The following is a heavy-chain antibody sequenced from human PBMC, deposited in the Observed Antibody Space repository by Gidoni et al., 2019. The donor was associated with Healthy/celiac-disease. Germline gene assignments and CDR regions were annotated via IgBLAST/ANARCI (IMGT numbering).Heavy chain of an antibody. V-gene: IGHV3-9*01. D-gene: IGHD6-19*01. J-gene: IGHJ4*02. CDR3: ASSGLNFDY. Sequence: EVQLVESGRGWLQPGRSLRLSCAASGFTFDDYAMHWVRQAPGKGLEWSSGISWNSGSIGYADSVKGRFTISRDNAKNSPYLQMNSLRAEETALYYCASSGLNFDYWGQGTLVTVSS. CDR1: GFTFDDYA. CDR2: ISWNSGSI.